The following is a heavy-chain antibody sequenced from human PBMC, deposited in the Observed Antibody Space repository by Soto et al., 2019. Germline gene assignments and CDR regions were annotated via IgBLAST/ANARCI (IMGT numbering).Heavy chain of an antibody. Sequence: GGSLRLSCAASGFIFSNYAMIWVRQAPGKGLEWVSGISGSGGDTYYADSVKGRFTISRDNSKNTMYLQMNSLRAEDTAVYYCVKGARWREYSSAFDPWGQGTLVTVSS. J-gene: IGHJ5*02. V-gene: IGHV3-23*01. CDR2: ISGSGGDT. CDR3: VKGARWREYSSAFDP. CDR1: GFIFSNYA. D-gene: IGHD6-19*01.